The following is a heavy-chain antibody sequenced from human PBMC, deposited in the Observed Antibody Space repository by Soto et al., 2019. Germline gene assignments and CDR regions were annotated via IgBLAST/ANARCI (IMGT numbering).Heavy chain of an antibody. V-gene: IGHV4-31*03. D-gene: IGHD4-17*01. CDR3: ARDWGYGDYDPVYFQH. Sequence: QVQLQESGPGLVKPSQTLSLTCTVSGGSISSGGYYWSWIRQHPGKGLEWIGYIYYSGSTYYNPSLKCRVTISVDTSKNQFSLMLSSVTAADTAVYYCARDWGYGDYDPVYFQHWGQGTLVTVTS. CDR1: GGSISSGGYY. J-gene: IGHJ1*01. CDR2: IYYSGST.